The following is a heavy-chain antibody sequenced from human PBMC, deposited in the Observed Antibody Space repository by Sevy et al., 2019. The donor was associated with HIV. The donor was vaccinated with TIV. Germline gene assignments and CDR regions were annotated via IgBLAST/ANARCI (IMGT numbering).Heavy chain of an antibody. D-gene: IGHD3-10*01. J-gene: IGHJ6*03. CDR1: GGSFNGYY. Sequence: SETLSLTCAVYGGSFNGYYWTWIRQPPGKGLEWIADIDNGGNSSHNLSLRRRLTLLVDGSKHQFSLILTAVTVADTAVYFCAGGLGGGVPYHSSSLDSGSPTRGPNFSYSMDVWGVGTTVTVSS. V-gene: IGHV4-34*01. CDR2: IDNGGNS. CDR3: AGGLGGGVPYHSSSLDSGSPTRGPNFSYSMDV.